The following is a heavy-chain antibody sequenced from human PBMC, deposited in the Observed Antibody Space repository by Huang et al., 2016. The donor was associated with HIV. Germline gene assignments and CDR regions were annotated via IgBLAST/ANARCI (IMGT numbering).Heavy chain of an antibody. CDR2: ISGSSSST. J-gene: IGHJ4*02. CDR1: IFTFSTSA. D-gene: IGHD3-3*01. CDR3: ATGSERSLTGPKYQYYFDD. V-gene: IGHV3-23*01. Sequence: EVQLLESGGGLVQPGGSLRLSCAASIFTFSTSAMSWVRQAPGVGLEWCSGISGSSSSTYYAASVKCRFTIARDNSRNRLYLQMNSLGVEDTAIYYCATGSERSLTGPKYQYYFDDWGQGPLVTVSS.